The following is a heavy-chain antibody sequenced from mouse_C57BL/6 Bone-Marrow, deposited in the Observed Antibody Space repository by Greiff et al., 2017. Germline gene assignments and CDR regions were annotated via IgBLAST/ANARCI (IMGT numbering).Heavy chain of an antibody. J-gene: IGHJ2*01. CDR3: AFITTGY. D-gene: IGHD1-1*01. CDR2: IDPSDSYT. V-gene: IGHV1-69*01. CDR1: GYTFTSYW. Sequence: QVQLKQPGAELVMPGASVKLSCKASGYTFTSYWMHWVKQRPGQGLEWIGEIDPSDSYTNYNQKFKGKSTLTVDKSSSTAYMQLSSLTSEDSAVYYCAFITTGYWGQGTTLTVSS.